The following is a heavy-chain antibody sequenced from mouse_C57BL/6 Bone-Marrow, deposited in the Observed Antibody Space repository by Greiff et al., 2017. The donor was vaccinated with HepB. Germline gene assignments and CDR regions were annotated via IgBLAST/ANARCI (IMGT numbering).Heavy chain of an antibody. CDR3: ARGNFGRPIYYGYDVGGYYFDY. CDR2: ILPGSGST. V-gene: IGHV1-9*01. Sequence: QVQLKQSGAELMKPGASVKLSCKATGYTFTGYWIEWVKQRPGHGLEWIGEILPGSGSTNYNEKFKGKATFTADTSSNTAYMQRSSLTTEDSAIYYCARGNFGRPIYYGYDVGGYYFDYWGQGTTLTVSS. D-gene: IGHD2-2*01. J-gene: IGHJ2*01. CDR1: GYTFTGYW.